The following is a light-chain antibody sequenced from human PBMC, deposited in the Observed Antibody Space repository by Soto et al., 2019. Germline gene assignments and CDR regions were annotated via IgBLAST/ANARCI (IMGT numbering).Light chain of an antibody. J-gene: IGLJ2*01. CDR3: QVWDTSTFHPI. CDR2: YDS. CDR1: NIGTKS. V-gene: IGLV3-21*04. Sequence: SYELTQSPSVSVAPGRTARIACEGNNIGTKSVHWYQQRPGQAPVVVVYYDSDRPSGIPERFSGSNSGNTATLTISSVEAGDEAAYYCQVWDTSTFHPIFGGGTKLTVL.